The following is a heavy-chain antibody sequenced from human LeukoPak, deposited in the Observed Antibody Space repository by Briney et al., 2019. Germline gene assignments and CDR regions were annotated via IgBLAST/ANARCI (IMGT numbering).Heavy chain of an antibody. CDR1: GGSISSGSYY. V-gene: IGHV4-61*09. CDR3: ARVGYSSGWRVPYYFDY. CDR2: IYTSGST. J-gene: IGHJ4*02. Sequence: NPSETLSLTCTVSGGSISSGSYYWSWIRQPAGKGLEWIGHIYTSGSTNYNPSLKSRVTISLDTSKNQFSLKVISVTAADTAVYYCARVGYSSGWRVPYYFDYWGQGTLVTVSS. D-gene: IGHD6-19*01.